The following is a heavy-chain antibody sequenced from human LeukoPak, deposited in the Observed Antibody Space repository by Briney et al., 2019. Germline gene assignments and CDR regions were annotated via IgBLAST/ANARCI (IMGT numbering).Heavy chain of an antibody. CDR2: ITYSGSI. J-gene: IGHJ4*02. CDR3: ARDLIT. Sequence: PSETLSLTCAVSGGSFSGKYWTWLRQPPGKGLEWIGEITYSGSIYYNPSLKSRVTISVDTSKNQFSLKLNSVTAADTAVYYCARDLITWGQGTLATVSS. V-gene: IGHV4-34*01. CDR1: GGSFSGKY.